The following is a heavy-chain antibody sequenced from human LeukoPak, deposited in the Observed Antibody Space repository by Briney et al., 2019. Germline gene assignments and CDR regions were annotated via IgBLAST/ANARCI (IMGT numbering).Heavy chain of an antibody. D-gene: IGHD3-10*01. CDR2: ISAYNGNT. CDR1: GYTFTSYG. V-gene: IGHV1-18*01. J-gene: IGHJ4*02. Sequence: GASVKVSCKASGYTFTSYGISWVRQAPGQGLEWMGWISAYNGNTNYAQKLQGRVTMTTDTSTSTAYMELRSLRSDDTAVYYRARDWDGTMADYWGQATLVTVSS. CDR3: ARDWDGTMADY.